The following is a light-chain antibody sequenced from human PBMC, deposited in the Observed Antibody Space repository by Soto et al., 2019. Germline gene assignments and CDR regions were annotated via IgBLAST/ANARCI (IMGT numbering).Light chain of an antibody. J-gene: IGKJ2*01. V-gene: IGKV3-20*01. CDR1: QRVSSTF. CDR3: QQYGNSRYI. Sequence: EIVLTQSPGTVSVSPGEGATLFCRASQRVSSTFLAWYQQKPGQAPRLLIYGASTRATGIPDRFSGSGSGTDFTLTISRLEPEDSAVYYCQQYGNSRYIFGQATKLEIK. CDR2: GAS.